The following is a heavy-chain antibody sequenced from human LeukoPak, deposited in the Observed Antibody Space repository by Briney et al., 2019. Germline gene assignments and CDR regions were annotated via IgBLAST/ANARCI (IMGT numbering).Heavy chain of an antibody. CDR2: IDTSGST. D-gene: IGHD3-10*01. V-gene: IGHV4-61*02. CDR1: GSSISSGSYY. CDR3: ARAIGSGSYSR. Sequence: PSETLSLTCTVSGSSISSGSYYWSWIRQPAGKGLEWIGRIDTSGSTNYNPSLKSRVTISVDTSKNQFSLKLSSVTAADTAMYYCARAIGSGSYSRWGQGTLVTVSS. J-gene: IGHJ4*02.